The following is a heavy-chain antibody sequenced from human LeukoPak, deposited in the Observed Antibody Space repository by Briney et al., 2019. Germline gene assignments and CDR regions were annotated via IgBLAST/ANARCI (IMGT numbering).Heavy chain of an antibody. CDR2: ISYDGSNK. V-gene: IGHV3-30*03. CDR3: VRDLGGRSGH. CDR1: GFTFDNYG. Sequence: GGSLRLSCAASGFTFDNYGMHWVRQAPGKGLEWVAVISYDGSNKYYADSVKGRFTISRDNSKNTLYLQMNSLRAEDTAVYYCVRDLGGRSGHWGQGTLVTVSS. J-gene: IGHJ4*02. D-gene: IGHD1-26*01.